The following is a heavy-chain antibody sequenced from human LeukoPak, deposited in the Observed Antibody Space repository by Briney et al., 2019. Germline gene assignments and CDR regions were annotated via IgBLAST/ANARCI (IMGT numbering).Heavy chain of an antibody. CDR2: ISGSGDST. Sequence: GGSLRLSCAASGFTFSSHGMHWVRQAPGKGLEWVSAISGSGDSTYYADSVKGRFTISRDNSKNTLFLQMNTLRAEDTAVYYCAAVTPPDYWGQGTLVTVSS. V-gene: IGHV3-23*01. CDR1: GFTFSSHG. D-gene: IGHD4-23*01. J-gene: IGHJ4*02. CDR3: AAVTPPDY.